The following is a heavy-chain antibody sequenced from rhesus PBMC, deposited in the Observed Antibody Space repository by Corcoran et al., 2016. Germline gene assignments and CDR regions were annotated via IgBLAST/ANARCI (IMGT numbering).Heavy chain of an antibody. V-gene: IGHV1S2*01. D-gene: IGHD3-16*01. CDR1: YTFTDYY. CDR3: AKIVVGRYFDL. Sequence: YTFTDYYMHWVRQATRQGLEWMGWINPYNGNTKYAQKFQGRVTMTRDTSTSTAYMELSSLRSEDTAVYYCAKIVVGRYFDLWGPGTPITISS. CDR2: INPYNGNT. J-gene: IGHJ2*01.